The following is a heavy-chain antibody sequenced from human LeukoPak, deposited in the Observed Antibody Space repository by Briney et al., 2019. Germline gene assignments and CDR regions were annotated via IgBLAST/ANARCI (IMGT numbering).Heavy chain of an antibody. Sequence: GGSLRLSCAASAFAFSRNWMSWVRQAPGKGPEWVANIKEDGSRENYVDSLKGRFTISRDNSKNSLFLQMNSLRAEDTAVYYCARGPHWGQGTLVTVSS. CDR1: AFAFSRNW. CDR3: ARGPH. J-gene: IGHJ4*02. CDR2: IKEDGSRE. V-gene: IGHV3-7*01.